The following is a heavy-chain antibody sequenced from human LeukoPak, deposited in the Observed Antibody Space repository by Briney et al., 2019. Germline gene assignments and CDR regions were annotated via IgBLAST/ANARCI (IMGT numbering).Heavy chain of an antibody. CDR2: IYHSGST. D-gene: IGHD4-17*01. Sequence: PSETLSLTCAVSGGSISSGGYSWSWIRQPPGKGLEWIGYIYHSGSTYYNPSLKSRVTISVDRSKNQFSLKLSSVTAADTAVYYCAREPTTVTLYYFDYWGQGTLVTVSS. V-gene: IGHV4-30-2*01. CDR3: AREPTTVTLYYFDY. CDR1: GGSISSGGYS. J-gene: IGHJ4*02.